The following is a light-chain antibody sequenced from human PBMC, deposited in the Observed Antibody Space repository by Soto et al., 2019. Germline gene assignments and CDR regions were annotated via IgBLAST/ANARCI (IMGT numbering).Light chain of an antibody. CDR1: SSDVGGYNY. J-gene: IGLJ3*02. V-gene: IGLV2-14*01. Sequence: QSALTQPASVSGSPGQSINISCTGTSSDVGGYNYVSWYQQHPGKAPELITYNVSNRPSGVSNRFSGSKSGNTASLTISGLQAEDEADYYCSSYTSTSTPVFGGGTKVTVL. CDR2: NVS. CDR3: SSYTSTSTPV.